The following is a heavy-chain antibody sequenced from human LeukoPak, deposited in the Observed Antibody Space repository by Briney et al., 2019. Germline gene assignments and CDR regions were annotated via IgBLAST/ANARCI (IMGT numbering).Heavy chain of an antibody. CDR3: AMGIQLWLRFDY. CDR1: GGTFSSYA. J-gene: IGHJ4*02. V-gene: IGHV1-69*06. D-gene: IGHD5-18*01. CDR2: IIPIFGTA. Sequence: ASVTVSCKASGGTFSSYAISWVRQAPGQGLEWMGGIIPIFGTANYAQKFQGRVTITADKSTGTAYMELSSLRSEDTAVYYCAMGIQLWLRFDYWGQGTLATVSS.